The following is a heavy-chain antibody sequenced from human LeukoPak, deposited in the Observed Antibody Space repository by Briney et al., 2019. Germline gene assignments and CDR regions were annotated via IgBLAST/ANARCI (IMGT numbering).Heavy chain of an antibody. J-gene: IGHJ4*02. CDR1: GFTFGSFE. Sequence: GGSLRLSCAASGFTFGSFEMTWVRQAPGKGLEWVSSISSSGKTISYADSVKGRFTISRDNGKNSLNLQMNSLRAEDTAVYYCASAGNSGYWGQGTLVTVSS. CDR2: ISSSGKTI. CDR3: ASAGNSGY. V-gene: IGHV3-48*03. D-gene: IGHD5-12*01.